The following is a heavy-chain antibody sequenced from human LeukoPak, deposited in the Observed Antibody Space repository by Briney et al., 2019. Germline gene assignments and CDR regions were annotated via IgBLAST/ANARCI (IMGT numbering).Heavy chain of an antibody. V-gene: IGHV3-30*18. J-gene: IGHJ4*02. CDR2: ISYDGNDK. CDR1: GFTFSSYG. Sequence: PGGSLRLSCAASGFTFSSYGMHWVRQAPGKGLEWVAVISYDGNDKYYTDSVKSRFTISRDNSKNTLYLQMNSLRSEDTAVYYCAKGCVSVAYLDYFDSWGQGTLVTVSS. D-gene: IGHD6-19*01. CDR3: AKGCVSVAYLDYFDS.